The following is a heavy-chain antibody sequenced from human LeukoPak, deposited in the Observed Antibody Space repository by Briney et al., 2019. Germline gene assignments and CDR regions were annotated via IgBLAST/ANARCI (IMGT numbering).Heavy chain of an antibody. V-gene: IGHV4-34*01. J-gene: IGHJ4*02. D-gene: IGHD3-10*01. CDR3: ARGAITMVRGVRFDY. CDR2: INHSGST. CDR1: GGSFSGYY. Sequence: KPSETLSLTCAVYGGSFSGYYWGWIRQPPGKGLEWIGEINHSGSTNYNPSLKSRVTISVDTSKNQFSPKLSSVTAADTAVYYCARGAITMVRGVRFDYWGQGTLVTVSS.